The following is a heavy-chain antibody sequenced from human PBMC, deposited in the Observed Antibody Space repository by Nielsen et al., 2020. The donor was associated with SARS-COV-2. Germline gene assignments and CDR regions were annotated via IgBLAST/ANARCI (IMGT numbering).Heavy chain of an antibody. V-gene: IGHV3-15*01. Sequence: GESLKISCGTSGLTFTSVWMNWVRQAPGKGLEWVGRIKSESDGGTSDFAAPVRGRFTISRDAITNTLYLLMNNLRTEDTAVYYCTYGGAFFFDVWGHGTLVTVSS. CDR3: TYGGAFFFDV. CDR1: GLTFTSVW. CDR2: IKSESDGGTS. D-gene: IGHD3-10*01. J-gene: IGHJ2*01.